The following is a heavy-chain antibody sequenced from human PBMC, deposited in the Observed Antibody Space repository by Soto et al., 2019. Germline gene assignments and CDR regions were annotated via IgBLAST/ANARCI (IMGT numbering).Heavy chain of an antibody. CDR3: ARRGGGSSQYYYYYYGMDV. CDR2: IIPIFGTA. CDR1: GGTFSSYA. J-gene: IGHJ6*02. V-gene: IGHV1-69*13. D-gene: IGHD6-6*01. Sequence: ASVKVSCKASGGTFSSYAISWVRQAPGQGLEWMGGIIPIFGTANYAQKFQGRVTITADESTSTAYMELSSLRSEDTAVYYCARRGGGSSQYYYYYYGMDVWGQGTTVTVSS.